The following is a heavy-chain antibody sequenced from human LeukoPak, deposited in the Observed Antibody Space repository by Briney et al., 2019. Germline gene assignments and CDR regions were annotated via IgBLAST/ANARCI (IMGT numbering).Heavy chain of an antibody. J-gene: IGHJ5*02. CDR1: GYTFTSYY. Sequence: SVKVSCKASGYTFTSYYMHWVRQAPGQGLEWMGGIIPIFGTANYAQKFQGRVTITADESTSTAYMELSSLRSEDTAVYYCARDLGGSYYEQSWFDPWGQGTLVTVS. CDR2: IIPIFGTA. V-gene: IGHV1-69*13. CDR3: ARDLGGSYYEQSWFDP. D-gene: IGHD1-26*01.